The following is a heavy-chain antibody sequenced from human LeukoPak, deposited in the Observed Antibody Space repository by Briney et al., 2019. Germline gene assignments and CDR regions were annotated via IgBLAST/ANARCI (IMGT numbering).Heavy chain of an antibody. V-gene: IGHV4-39*07. CDR3: ARDPFYYYDSSGRPDAFDI. D-gene: IGHD3-22*01. CDR1: GGSISSSSYY. Sequence: PSETLSLTCTVSGGSISSSSYYWGWIRQPPGKGLEWIGSIYYSGSTYYNPSLKSRVTISVDTSKNQFSLKLSSVTAADTAVYYCARDPFYYYDSSGRPDAFDIWGQGTMVTVSS. CDR2: IYYSGST. J-gene: IGHJ3*02.